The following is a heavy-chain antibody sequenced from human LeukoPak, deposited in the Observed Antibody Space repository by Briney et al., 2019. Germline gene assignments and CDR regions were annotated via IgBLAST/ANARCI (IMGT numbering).Heavy chain of an antibody. D-gene: IGHD5-12*01. J-gene: IGHJ4*02. CDR3: ARDKYSGYDFDY. CDR1: GFTFSSYW. V-gene: IGHV3-74*01. Sequence: GGSLRLSCAASGFTFSSYWMHWVRQAPGKGLVWVSLINTDGSITNYADSVKGRFTISRDNAKNSLYLQMNSLRAEDTAVYYCARDKYSGYDFDYWGQGTLVTVSS. CDR2: INTDGSIT.